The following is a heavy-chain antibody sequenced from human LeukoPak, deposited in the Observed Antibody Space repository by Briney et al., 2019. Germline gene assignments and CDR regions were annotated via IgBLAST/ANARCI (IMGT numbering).Heavy chain of an antibody. CDR3: ARDPYSSGWSGGRFDY. J-gene: IGHJ4*02. D-gene: IGHD6-13*01. CDR1: GDSVSSNSVI. CDR2: TYYRSKWYD. Sequence: SQTLSLTCAISGDSVSSNSVIWNWIRQSPSRGLEWLGRTYYRSKWYDDYALTVKSRITINPDTSKNQFSLQLNSVTPEDTAVYYCARDPYSSGWSGGRFDYWGQGILVTVCS. V-gene: IGHV6-1*01.